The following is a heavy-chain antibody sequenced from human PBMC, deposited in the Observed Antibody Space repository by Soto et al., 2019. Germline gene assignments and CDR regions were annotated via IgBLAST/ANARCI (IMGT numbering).Heavy chain of an antibody. CDR3: ATRRRRGNDFWSGYLDY. V-gene: IGHV1-24*01. D-gene: IGHD3-3*01. CDR1: GYTLTELS. CDR2: FDPEDGEI. J-gene: IGHJ4*02. Sequence: ASVKVSCKVSGYTLTELSMHWVRQAPGEGLERMGGFDPEDGEIIYAQKFQGRVTMTEDTSTDTAYMELSSLRSEDTAVYYCATRRRRGNDFWSGYLDYWGQGTLVTVSS.